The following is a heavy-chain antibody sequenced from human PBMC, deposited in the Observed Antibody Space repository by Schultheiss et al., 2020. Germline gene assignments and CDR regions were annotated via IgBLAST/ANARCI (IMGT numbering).Heavy chain of an antibody. CDR1: GGSISSGGYY. D-gene: IGHD4-17*01. V-gene: IGHV4-31*03. CDR3: ARGYGDLTNWFDP. J-gene: IGHJ5*02. Sequence: SETLSLTCTVSGGSISSGGYYWSWIRQHPGKGLEWIGYIYYSGSTYYNPSLKSRVTISVDTSKNQFSLKLSSVTAADTAVYYCARGYGDLTNWFDPWGQGTLVTVAS. CDR2: IYYSGST.